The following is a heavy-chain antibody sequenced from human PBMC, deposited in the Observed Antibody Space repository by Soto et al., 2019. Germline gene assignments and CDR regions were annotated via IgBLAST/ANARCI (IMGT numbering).Heavy chain of an antibody. J-gene: IGHJ5*02. CDR2: INYSGST. CDR3: VRARRPSIAAADFWFDP. CDR1: GASISSYH. D-gene: IGHD6-13*01. Sequence: PSETLSLTCTVSGASISSYHWSWIRQPPGKRLEWIGHINYSGSTNYNPSLKSRVSISLDTSKNQFSLKLSSVTAADTAVYYCVRARRPSIAAADFWFDPRGQGTLVTVSS. V-gene: IGHV4-59*01.